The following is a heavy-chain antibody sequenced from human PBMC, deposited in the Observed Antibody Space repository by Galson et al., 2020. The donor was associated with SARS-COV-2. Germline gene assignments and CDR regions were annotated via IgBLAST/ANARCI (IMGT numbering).Heavy chain of an antibody. CDR1: GFSLSTSGVG. J-gene: IGHJ4*02. Sequence: SGPTLVKPTQTLTLTSTFSGFSLSTSGVGVRWIRQPPGKALEWLALIYWDDDKRYSPSLKSRLSITKDTSNNQVVLTMTNMDPVETATYYCGLRRLKIAAAGIRYWGQGTLVTVSS. CDR2: IYWDDDK. D-gene: IGHD6-13*01. V-gene: IGHV2-5*02. CDR3: GLRRLKIAAAGIRY.